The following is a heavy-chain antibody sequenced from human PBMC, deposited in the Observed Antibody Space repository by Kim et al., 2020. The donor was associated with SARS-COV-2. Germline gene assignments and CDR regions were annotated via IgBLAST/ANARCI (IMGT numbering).Heavy chain of an antibody. J-gene: IGHJ4*02. CDR3: ATGGWGSTYFDY. D-gene: IGHD1-26*01. CDR1: GFTFSSYG. V-gene: IGHV3-30*03. CDR2: ISYDGSNK. Sequence: GGSLRLSCAASGFTFSSYGMHWVRQAPGKGLEWVAVISYDGSNKYYADSVKGRFTISRDNSKNTLYLQMNSLRAEDTAVYYCATGGWGSTYFDYWGQGTLVTVSS.